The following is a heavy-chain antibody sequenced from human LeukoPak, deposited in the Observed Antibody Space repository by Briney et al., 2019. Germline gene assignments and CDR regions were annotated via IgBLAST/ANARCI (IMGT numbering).Heavy chain of an antibody. J-gene: IGHJ4*02. Sequence: ASVKVSCKASGYTFTGYYMHWVRQAPGQGLEWMGWINPNSGGTNYAQKFQGRVTMTRDTSISTAYMELSRLRSDDTAVYYCARILSRGSTSCFDYWGQGTLVTVS. CDR1: GYTFTGYY. CDR2: INPNSGGT. V-gene: IGHV1-2*02. CDR3: ARILSRGSTSCFDY. D-gene: IGHD2-2*01.